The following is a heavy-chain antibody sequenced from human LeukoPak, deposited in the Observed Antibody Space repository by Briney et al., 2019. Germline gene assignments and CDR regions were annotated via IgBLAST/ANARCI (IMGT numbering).Heavy chain of an antibody. V-gene: IGHV1-2*02. CDR3: ARSKGRVSWFDP. CDR1: GYTFTAYY. CDR2: INPNSGDT. J-gene: IGHJ5*02. D-gene: IGHD4-11*01. Sequence: ASVKVSCKASGYTFTAYYLHWVRQAPGQGLEWMGWINPNSGDTNYAQKFQGRVTMTRDTSINMAYMELRSLRSDDTAVYYCARSKGRVSWFDPWGQGTLVTVSS.